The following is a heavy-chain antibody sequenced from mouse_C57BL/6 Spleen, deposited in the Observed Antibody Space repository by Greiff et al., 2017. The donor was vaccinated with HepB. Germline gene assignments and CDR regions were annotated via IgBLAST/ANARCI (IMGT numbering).Heavy chain of an antibody. CDR3: ARGKVFDGYYDYYAMDY. D-gene: IGHD2-3*01. Sequence: VQLQQPGAELVRPGSSVKLSCKASGYTFTSYWMDWVKQRPGQGLEWIGNIYPSDSETHYNQKFKDKATLTVDKSSSTAYMQLSSLTSEDSAVYYCARGKVFDGYYDYYAMDYWGQGTSVTVSS. V-gene: IGHV1-61*01. CDR1: GYTFTSYW. J-gene: IGHJ4*01. CDR2: IYPSDSET.